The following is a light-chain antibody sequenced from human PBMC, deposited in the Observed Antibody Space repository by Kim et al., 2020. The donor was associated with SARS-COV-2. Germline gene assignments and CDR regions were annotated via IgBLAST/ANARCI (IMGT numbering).Light chain of an antibody. CDR2: GTS. V-gene: IGKV3-20*01. Sequence: EIVLTQSPGTLSLSPGERATLSCRASQNIYSTSLAWYQQKPGQAPRLLIYGTSNRAAGVPDRFSGSGSGTDFTLTVNRLEPEDFAVYYCQQYGGSPLYTFGQGTKLQI. CDR1: QNIYSTS. CDR3: QQYGGSPLYT. J-gene: IGKJ2*01.